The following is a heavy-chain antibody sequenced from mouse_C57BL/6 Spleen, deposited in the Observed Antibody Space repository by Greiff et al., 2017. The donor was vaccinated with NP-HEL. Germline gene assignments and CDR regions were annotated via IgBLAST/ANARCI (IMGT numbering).Heavy chain of an antibody. J-gene: IGHJ4*01. Sequence: EVQRVESGGGLVQPGGSLKLSCAASGFTFSDYYMYWVRQTPEKRLEWVAYISNGGGSTYYPDTVKGRFTISRDNAKNTLYLQMSRLKSEDTAMYYCARHGGDSYAMDYWGQGTSVTVSS. CDR3: ARHGGDSYAMDY. CDR2: ISNGGGST. CDR1: GFTFSDYY. V-gene: IGHV5-12*01.